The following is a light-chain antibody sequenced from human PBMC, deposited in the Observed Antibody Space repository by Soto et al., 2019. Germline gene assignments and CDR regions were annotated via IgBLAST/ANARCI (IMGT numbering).Light chain of an antibody. J-gene: IGKJ5*01. CDR2: DAS. CDR3: QQYSHLIT. V-gene: IGKV1-33*01. CDR1: QDISNY. Sequence: DIQLTQSPSSLSASVGDRVTITCQASQDISNYLNWYQQKLGKAPKLLIYDASNLETGVPSRFSGSGSGTDFTFTISSLQPEDIATYYCQQYSHLITFGQGTRLEIK.